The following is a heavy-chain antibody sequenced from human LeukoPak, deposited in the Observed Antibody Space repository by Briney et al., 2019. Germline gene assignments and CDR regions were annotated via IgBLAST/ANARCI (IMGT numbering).Heavy chain of an antibody. J-gene: IGHJ4*02. CDR2: MNQFGTEI. CDR1: EFTFSDYY. V-gene: IGHV3-7*04. Sequence: SGGSLRLSCAASEFTFSDYYMTWIRQAPGKGPEWVAYMNQFGTEIKYLDSVKGRFTISRDNAKSSLYLWMTSLTADDTAVYYCARGTYYYEFWGQGTLVIVSS. CDR3: ARGTYYYEF. D-gene: IGHD3/OR15-3a*01.